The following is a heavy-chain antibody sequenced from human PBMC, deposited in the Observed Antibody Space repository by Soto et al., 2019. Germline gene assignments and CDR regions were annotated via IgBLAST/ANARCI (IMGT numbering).Heavy chain of an antibody. Sequence: ASVKVSCKTSGYTFSTYGITWVRQAPGQGLEWMGWINVYNGKTDYAQKLQGRVTMTTDTSTSTAYMELRSLRSDDTAVYYCARDSEDIVVVVAAHPYYYSGMDVWGQGTTVTGSS. CDR1: GYTFSTYG. V-gene: IGHV1-18*01. CDR2: INVYNGKT. CDR3: ARDSEDIVVVVAAHPYYYSGMDV. D-gene: IGHD2-15*01. J-gene: IGHJ6*02.